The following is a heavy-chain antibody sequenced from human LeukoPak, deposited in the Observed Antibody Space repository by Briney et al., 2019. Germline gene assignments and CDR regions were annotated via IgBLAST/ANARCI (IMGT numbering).Heavy chain of an antibody. CDR3: TRVPELPEY. J-gene: IGHJ4*02. D-gene: IGHD1-1*01. V-gene: IGHV1-18*01. Sequence: ASVKVSCKASGGTFSSYAISWVRQAPGQGLEWMGWINGHNGNTKYSEKFQGRVTMTTDTPTSTAYMELRSLRCDDTAVYYCTRVPELPEYWGQGTLVTVSS. CDR1: GGTFSSYA. CDR2: INGHNGNT.